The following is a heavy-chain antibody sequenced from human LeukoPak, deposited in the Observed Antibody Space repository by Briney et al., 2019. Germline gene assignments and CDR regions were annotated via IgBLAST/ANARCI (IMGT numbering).Heavy chain of an antibody. CDR2: IYYSSST. Sequence: SETLSLTCTISGGSISNYYWSWIRQPPGQGLEWIGYIYYSSSTNYNPALESRVTISVDTSKNQFSLKLSSVIAADTAVYYCARLGNDDWFDPWGQGTLVTVSS. D-gene: IGHD1-1*01. V-gene: IGHV4-59*08. J-gene: IGHJ5*02. CDR3: ARLGNDDWFDP. CDR1: GGSISNYY.